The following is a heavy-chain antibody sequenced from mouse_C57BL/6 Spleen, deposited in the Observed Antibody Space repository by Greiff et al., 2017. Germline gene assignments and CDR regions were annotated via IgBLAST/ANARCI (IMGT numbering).Heavy chain of an antibody. J-gene: IGHJ2*01. D-gene: IGHD1-1*01. CDR3: ARRTTVVPFDY. CDR2: IDPSDSYT. CDR1: GYTFTSYW. V-gene: IGHV1-50*01. Sequence: QVQLQQPGAELVKPGASVKLSCKASGYTFTSYWMQWVKQRPGQGLEWIGEIDPSDSYTNYNQKFKGKATLTVATSSSTAYMQLSSLTSEDSAVYYCARRTTVVPFDYWGQGTTLTVSS.